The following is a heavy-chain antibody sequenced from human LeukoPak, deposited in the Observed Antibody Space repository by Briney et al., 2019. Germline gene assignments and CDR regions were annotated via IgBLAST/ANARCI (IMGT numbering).Heavy chain of an antibody. J-gene: IGHJ4*02. Sequence: SETLSLTCTVSGGSISSYYWSWIRQPPGKGLECIGYIYYSGSTNYNPSLKSRVTISVDTSKNQFSLKLSSVTAADTAVYYCARSVMDTAMASDYWGQGTLVTVSS. D-gene: IGHD5-18*01. CDR3: ARSVMDTAMASDY. V-gene: IGHV4-59*01. CDR2: IYYSGST. CDR1: GGSISSYY.